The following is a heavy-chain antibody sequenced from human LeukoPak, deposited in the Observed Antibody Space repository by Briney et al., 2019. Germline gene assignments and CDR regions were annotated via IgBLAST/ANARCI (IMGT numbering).Heavy chain of an antibody. CDR1: GSSFTTHW. D-gene: IGHD1-14*01. CDR3: ARHWSPRTGAPFYWFDP. Sequence: GESLKISCKGSGSSFTTHWLAWVRQMPGKGLEWMGIIYPGDSDTRYRPSFQGQVTISADKSISTAYLQWSSLKASDTAMYYCARHWSPRTGAPFYWFDPWGQGTLVTVSS. V-gene: IGHV5-51*01. J-gene: IGHJ5*02. CDR2: IYPGDSDT.